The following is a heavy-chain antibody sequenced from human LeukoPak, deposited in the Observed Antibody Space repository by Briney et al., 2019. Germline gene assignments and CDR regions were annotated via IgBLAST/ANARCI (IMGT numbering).Heavy chain of an antibody. J-gene: IGHJ4*02. Sequence: ASVKASCKASGYTFTGYYMHWVRQAPGQGLEWMGWINTKTGNPTYAPAFTGRFVFSLDTSVTTTYLEINSLEAVDTAVYYCARGPGATPLDYWGQGTLVTVSS. V-gene: IGHV7-4-1*02. D-gene: IGHD2-15*01. CDR2: INTKTGNP. CDR3: ARGPGATPLDY. CDR1: GYTFTGYY.